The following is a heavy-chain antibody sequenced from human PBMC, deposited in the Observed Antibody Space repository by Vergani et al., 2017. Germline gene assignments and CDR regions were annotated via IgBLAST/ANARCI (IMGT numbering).Heavy chain of an antibody. D-gene: IGHD1-26*01. CDR2: ISGSSSYV. J-gene: IGHJ4*02. CDR3: ARAQYSGSGGTVDY. V-gene: IGHV3-21*01. CDR1: GFTLGDYA. Sequence: EVHLVESGGGLVQPGRSLRLSCSGSGFTLGDYAMTWVRQAPGKGLEWVASISGSSSYVFYRDSVEGRFTITRDNAKKSVYLQMNSLRAEDTAMYYCARAQYSGSGGTVDYWGQGTLVTVSS.